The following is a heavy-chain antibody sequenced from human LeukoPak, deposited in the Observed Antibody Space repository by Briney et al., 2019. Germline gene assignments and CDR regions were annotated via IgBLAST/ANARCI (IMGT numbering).Heavy chain of an antibody. D-gene: IGHD3-16*01. CDR2: ISWNSGSI. J-gene: IGHJ4*02. Sequence: PGRSLRLSCAASGFTFDDYAMHWARQAPGKGLEWVSGISWNSGSIGYADSVKGRFTISRDNAKNSLYLQMNSLRAEDTALYYCAKDIKGGGVAEGPDYWGQGTLVTVSS. CDR1: GFTFDDYA. CDR3: AKDIKGGGVAEGPDY. V-gene: IGHV3-9*01.